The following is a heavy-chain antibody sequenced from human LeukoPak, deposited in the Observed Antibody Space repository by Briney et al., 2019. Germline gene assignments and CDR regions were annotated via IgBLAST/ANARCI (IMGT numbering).Heavy chain of an antibody. CDR3: AKDLYCSGGSCYRTVTDAFDI. V-gene: IGHV3-23*01. D-gene: IGHD2-15*01. Sequence: PGGSLRLSCAASGFTFSSYAMSWVRQAPGKGLEWVSGISGSGGSTYYADSVKGRFTISRDNSKNTLYLQMNSLRAEDTAVYYCAKDLYCSGGSCYRTVTDAFDIWGQGTMVTVSS. CDR2: ISGSGGST. J-gene: IGHJ3*02. CDR1: GFTFSSYA.